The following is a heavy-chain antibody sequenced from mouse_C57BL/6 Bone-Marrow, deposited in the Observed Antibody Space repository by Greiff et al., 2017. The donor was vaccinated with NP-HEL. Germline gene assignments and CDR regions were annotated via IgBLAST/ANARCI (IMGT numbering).Heavy chain of an antibody. CDR2: IDPENGDT. J-gene: IGHJ2*01. CDR3: TTGARAVDYFDY. CDR1: GFNIKDDY. Sequence: VQLQQSGAELVRPGASVKLSCTASGFNIKDDYMHWVKQRPEQGLEWIGWIDPENGDTEYASKFQGKATITADTSSNTAYLQLSSLTSEDTSVYYGTTGARAVDYFDYWGQGTTLTVSS. D-gene: IGHD1-1*01. V-gene: IGHV14-4*01.